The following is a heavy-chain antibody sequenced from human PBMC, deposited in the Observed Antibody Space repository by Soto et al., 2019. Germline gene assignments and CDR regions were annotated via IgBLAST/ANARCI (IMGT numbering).Heavy chain of an antibody. CDR3: ARLRIATNNYKWFDP. J-gene: IGHJ5*02. V-gene: IGHV4-31*03. D-gene: IGHD2-21*01. CDR1: VAALNIGNYY. Sequence: PSETLYRKCIFPVAALNIGNYYWSWIRQVPGKGLEWIGHIYVTGAVDYNPSLRDRITISQDTSERQFSLKLRLVTAADTAVYYCARLRIATNNYKWFDPWGQGTLFTVSS. CDR2: IYVTGAV.